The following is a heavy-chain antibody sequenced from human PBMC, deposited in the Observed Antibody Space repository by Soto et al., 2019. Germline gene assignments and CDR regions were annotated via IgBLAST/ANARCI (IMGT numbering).Heavy chain of an antibody. CDR3: APPRGGIADDY. D-gene: IGHD6-13*01. Sequence: ESGGGVVQPGRSLRLSCAASGFTFSSYAMHWVRQAPGKGLEWVAVISYDGSNKYYADSVKGRFTISRDNSKNTLYLQMNSLRAEDTAVYYWAPPRGGIADDYWGQGTLVTVSS. CDR1: GFTFSSYA. V-gene: IGHV3-30-3*01. J-gene: IGHJ4*02. CDR2: ISYDGSNK.